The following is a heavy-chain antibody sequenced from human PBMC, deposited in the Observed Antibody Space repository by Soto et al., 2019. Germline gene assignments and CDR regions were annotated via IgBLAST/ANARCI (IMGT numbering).Heavy chain of an antibody. CDR3: ARVDSGSGSYYGDY. CDR2: IYFSGST. CDR1: GGSISSGDCY. V-gene: IGHV4-30-4*01. Sequence: QVQLQESGPGLVQPSQTLSLTCTVSGGSISSGDCYWSWIRQPPGKGLEWIGYIYFSGSTYYNPSLKRRVTISVDTSKNQFSLKLSSVTAADTAVYYCARVDSGSGSYYGDYWGQGTLVTVSS. J-gene: IGHJ4*02. D-gene: IGHD3-10*01.